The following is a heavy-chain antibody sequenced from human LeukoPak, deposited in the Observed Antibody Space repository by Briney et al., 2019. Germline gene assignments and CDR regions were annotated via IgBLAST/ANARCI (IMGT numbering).Heavy chain of an antibody. J-gene: IGHJ4*02. CDR2: LNPKTGGT. D-gene: IGHD5-18*01. Sequence: GASVKVSCKASGYTLTGYYLHWVRQAPGQGLEWMGWLNPKTGGTSYAQKFQGRVTMTRDTSISTVNMELSRLTSDDTAVYYCARATAENDHWGQGTLVTVPS. CDR3: ARATAENDH. CDR1: GYTLTGYY. V-gene: IGHV1-2*02.